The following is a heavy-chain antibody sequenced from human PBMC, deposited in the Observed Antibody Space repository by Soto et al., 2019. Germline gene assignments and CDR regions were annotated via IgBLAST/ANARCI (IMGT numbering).Heavy chain of an antibody. CDR3: AKPTPTYYYGSGTFDY. CDR1: GFTFSNYA. CDR2: ISYDGSNK. V-gene: IGHV3-30*18. Sequence: GGSLRLSCAASGFTFSNYAMSWVRQAPGKGLEWVAVISYDGSNKYYADSVKGRFTISRDNSKNTLYLQMNSLRAEDTAVYYCAKPTPTYYYGSGTFDYWGQGTLV. J-gene: IGHJ4*02. D-gene: IGHD3-10*01.